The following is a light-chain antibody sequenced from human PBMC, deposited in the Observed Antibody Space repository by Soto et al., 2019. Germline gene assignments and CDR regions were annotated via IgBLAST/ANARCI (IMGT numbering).Light chain of an antibody. V-gene: IGKV1-39*01. CDR1: QSISSY. CDR3: QQYNSYSGT. Sequence: DIQMTQSPSSLSASVGDRVTITCRASQSISSYLNWYQQKPGKAPKLLIYAASTLQSGVPSRFSGSGSGTDFTLTISCLQPDDFATYYCQQYNSYSGTFGQGTKVDIK. J-gene: IGKJ1*01. CDR2: AAS.